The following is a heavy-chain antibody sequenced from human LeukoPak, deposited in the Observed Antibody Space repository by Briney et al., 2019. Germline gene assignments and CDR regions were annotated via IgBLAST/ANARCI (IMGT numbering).Heavy chain of an antibody. CDR3: ARTRKVRADYYYYYMDV. CDR2: ISYSGRT. V-gene: IGHV4-39*07. Sequence: PSETLSLTCTVSGGSISSSSYYWGWIRQPPGRGLEWIGTISYSGRTYYNPSLKSRVTISVDTSKNQFSLKLSSVTAADTAVYYCARTRKVRADYYYYYMDVWGKGTTVTISS. J-gene: IGHJ6*03. D-gene: IGHD2-21*01. CDR1: GGSISSSSYY.